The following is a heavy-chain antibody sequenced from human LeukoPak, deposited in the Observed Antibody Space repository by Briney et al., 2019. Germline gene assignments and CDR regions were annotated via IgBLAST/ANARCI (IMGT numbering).Heavy chain of an antibody. CDR2: IQSDGSKQ. Sequence: GGSLRLSCATAGFTFSTFGIHWVRQTPGKGLEWAAAIQSDGSKQYYGDSVKGRFTISRDSSKNTVYLQMNSLKDEDTAVYYCARDVDTSSHSSQLDPWGQGTLVTVSS. V-gene: IGHV3-33*01. CDR1: GFTFSTFG. J-gene: IGHJ5*02. D-gene: IGHD5-18*01. CDR3: ARDVDTSSHSSQLDP.